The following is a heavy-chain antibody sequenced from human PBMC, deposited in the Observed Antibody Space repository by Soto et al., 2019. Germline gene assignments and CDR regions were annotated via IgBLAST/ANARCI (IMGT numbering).Heavy chain of an antibody. Sequence: EVQLVESGGGLVQPGGTLRVSCVASGFTFSSYALNWVRQAPGKALEWVSYIGVGGGSIFYADSVKGRFTISRGDATNSLYLQMNSLRDEDTAVYYCVRDHRWDFDFWGQGTMVTVSS. D-gene: IGHD1-26*01. V-gene: IGHV3-48*02. CDR3: VRDHRWDFDF. J-gene: IGHJ3*01. CDR2: IGVGGGSI. CDR1: GFTFSSYA.